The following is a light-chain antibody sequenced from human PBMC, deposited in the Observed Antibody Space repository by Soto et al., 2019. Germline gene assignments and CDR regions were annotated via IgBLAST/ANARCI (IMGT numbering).Light chain of an antibody. Sequence: EVVFTQSPATLSLSPVERATLSCRASQSVSNYLAWFQQKPGQAPRLLIYDASNRATGIPARFSGTGSHTDFTLTISSLEPEDFAVYYCQQRASWVTFGQGTRLEIK. CDR2: DAS. V-gene: IGKV3-11*01. J-gene: IGKJ5*01. CDR1: QSVSNY. CDR3: QQRASWVT.